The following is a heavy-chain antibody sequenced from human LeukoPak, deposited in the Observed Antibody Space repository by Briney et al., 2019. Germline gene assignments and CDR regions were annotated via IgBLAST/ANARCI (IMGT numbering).Heavy chain of an antibody. CDR1: GYTFTSYA. CDR2: SNAGNGNT. J-gene: IGHJ4*02. D-gene: IGHD6-13*01. Sequence: ASVKVSCKASGYTFTSYAMHWVRQAPGQRLEWMGWSNAGNGNTKYSQEFQGRVTITRDTSASTAYMELSSLRSEDMAVYYCARDRPWIAAAGTSSYWGQGTLVTVSS. V-gene: IGHV1-3*02. CDR3: ARDRPWIAAAGTSSY.